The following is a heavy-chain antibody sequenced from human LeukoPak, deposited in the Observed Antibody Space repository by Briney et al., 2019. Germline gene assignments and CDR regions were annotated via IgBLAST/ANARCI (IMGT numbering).Heavy chain of an antibody. Sequence: GGSLRLSCAASGFTFSSYEMNWVRQAPGKGLEWVSYISSSSSTIYYADSVKGRFTISRDNAKNSLYLQMNSLRAEDTAVYYCARDALTYYYYYMDVWGKGTTVTVSS. CDR3: ARDALTYYYYYMDV. V-gene: IGHV3-48*01. D-gene: IGHD3-16*02. CDR1: GFTFSSYE. J-gene: IGHJ6*03. CDR2: ISSSSSTI.